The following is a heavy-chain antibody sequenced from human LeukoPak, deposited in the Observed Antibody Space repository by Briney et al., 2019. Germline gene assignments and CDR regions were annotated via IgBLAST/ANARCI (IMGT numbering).Heavy chain of an antibody. CDR2: IRYDGSNK. Sequence: GGSLRLSCAASGFTFSSYGMHWVRQAPGKGLEWVAFIRYDGSNKYYADSVKGRFTISRDNAKNSLYLQMNSLRAEDTALYYCAKDKGGYYNEFDYWGQGTLVTVSS. CDR1: GFTFSSYG. CDR3: AKDKGGYYNEFDY. D-gene: IGHD3-22*01. V-gene: IGHV3-30*02. J-gene: IGHJ4*02.